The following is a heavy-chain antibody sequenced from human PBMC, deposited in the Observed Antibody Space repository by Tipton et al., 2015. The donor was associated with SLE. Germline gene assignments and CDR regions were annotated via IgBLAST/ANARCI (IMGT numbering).Heavy chain of an antibody. CDR3: ARARWALDAFDI. CDR2: INHSGST. D-gene: IGHD5-24*01. J-gene: IGHJ3*02. V-gene: IGHV4-34*01. CDR1: GGSFSSYY. Sequence: LRLSCAVYGGSFSSYYWIWIRQPPGKGPEWIGEINHSGSTNYNPYLKSRVTVSVDTSKSQFSLKLSSVTAADTAVYYCARARWALDAFDIWGQGTMVTVSS.